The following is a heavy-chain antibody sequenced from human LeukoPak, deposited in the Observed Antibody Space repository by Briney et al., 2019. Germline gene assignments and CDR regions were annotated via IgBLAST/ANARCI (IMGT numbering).Heavy chain of an antibody. CDR2: MNPNSGNT. Sequence: GASVKVSCKASGYTFTSYDINWVRQATGQGIEWMGWMNPNSGNTGYAQKFQGRVTMTRNTSISTAYMELSSLRSEDTAVYYCASFLKDYYYYGMDVWGQGTTVTVSS. V-gene: IGHV1-8*01. CDR3: ASFLKDYYYYGMDV. D-gene: IGHD2/OR15-2a*01. J-gene: IGHJ6*02. CDR1: GYTFTSYD.